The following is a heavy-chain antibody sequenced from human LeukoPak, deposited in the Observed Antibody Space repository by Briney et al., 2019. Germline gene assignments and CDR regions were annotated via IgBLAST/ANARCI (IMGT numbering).Heavy chain of an antibody. CDR3: ASHCLGGSCYYYAV. V-gene: IGHV1-8*01. CDR1: GYTFTSYD. CDR2: MDPKSGDT. J-gene: IGHJ4*02. D-gene: IGHD3-22*01. Sequence: ASVTVSCKASGYTFTSYDINWVRQASGQGLEWMGWMDPKSGDTGYAQNFEGRVTMTRQTSIRTAYMELTNLRSEDTAVYYCASHCLGGSCYYYAVWGQGTLVTVPS.